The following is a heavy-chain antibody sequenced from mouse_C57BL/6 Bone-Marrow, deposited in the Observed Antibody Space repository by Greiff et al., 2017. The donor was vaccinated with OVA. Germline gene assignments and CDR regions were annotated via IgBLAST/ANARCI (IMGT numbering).Heavy chain of an antibody. CDR1: GYAFSSSW. D-gene: IGHD2-4*01. Sequence: VKLVESGPELVKPGASVKISCKASGYAFSSSWMNWVKQRPGKGLEWIGRIYPGDGDTNYNGKFKGKATLTADKSSSTAYMQLSSLTSEDSAVYFCARGDYGGYYAMDYWGQGTSVTVSS. J-gene: IGHJ4*01. V-gene: IGHV1-82*01. CDR2: IYPGDGDT. CDR3: ARGDYGGYYAMDY.